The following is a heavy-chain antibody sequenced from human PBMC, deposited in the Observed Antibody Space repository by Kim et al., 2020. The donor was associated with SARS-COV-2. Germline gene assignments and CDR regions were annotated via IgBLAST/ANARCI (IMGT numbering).Heavy chain of an antibody. V-gene: IGHV1-3*01. CDR3: ASNTSLDFWSGYIDY. D-gene: IGHD3-3*01. Sequence: ASLQVSCKASGYTFTSYAMHWVRQAPGQSLSWMGWLNAGHGNTKYSQKFQGRVTITRDPSASTAYMELSSLRSEDPALYYCASNTSLDFWSGYIDYWGQG. CDR1: GYTFTSYA. CDR2: LNAGHGNT. J-gene: IGHJ4*02.